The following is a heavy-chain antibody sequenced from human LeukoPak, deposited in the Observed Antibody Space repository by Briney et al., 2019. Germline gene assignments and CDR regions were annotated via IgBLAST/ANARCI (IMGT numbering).Heavy chain of an antibody. CDR1: GYTFTSYY. J-gene: IGHJ4*02. CDR3: AREGGYGPGFDY. V-gene: IGHV1-46*01. Sequence: ASVTVSFKASGYTFTSYYMHWVRQAPGQGLEWMGIINPSGGSTSYAQKFQGRVTMTRDTSTSTVYMELSSLRSEDTAVYYCAREGGYGPGFDYWGQGTLVTVSS. D-gene: IGHD5-12*01. CDR2: INPSGGST.